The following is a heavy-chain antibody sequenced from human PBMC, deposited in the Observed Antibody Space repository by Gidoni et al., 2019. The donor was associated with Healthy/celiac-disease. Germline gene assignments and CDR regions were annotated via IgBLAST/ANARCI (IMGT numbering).Heavy chain of an antibody. D-gene: IGHD5-12*01. Sequence: QVQLVESGGGVVQPGRSLRLSCAASGFTFCSSAMHWVRQAPGKGLEWVAVISYDGSNKYYADSVKGRFTISRDNSKNTLYLQMNSLRAEDTAVYYCARDIPGYSGYDPLGYWGQGTLVTVSS. J-gene: IGHJ4*02. CDR3: ARDIPGYSGYDPLGY. CDR1: GFTFCSSA. V-gene: IGHV3-30-3*01. CDR2: ISYDGSNK.